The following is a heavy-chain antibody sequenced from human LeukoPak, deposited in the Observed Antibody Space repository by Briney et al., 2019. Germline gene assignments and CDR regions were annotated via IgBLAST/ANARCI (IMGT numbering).Heavy chain of an antibody. V-gene: IGHV3-7*01. CDR3: ARDLVASGSPSPPGF. Sequence: GGSLRLSCEVSGFTFRSYWMNWVRQAPGKGLEWVANINEDGSEKNYVDSVKGRFTISRDNAKNSLYLQMNSLRVEDTAVYYCARDLVASGSPSPPGFWGQGTLVTVSS. D-gene: IGHD1-26*01. CDR2: INEDGSEK. CDR1: GFTFRSYW. J-gene: IGHJ4*02.